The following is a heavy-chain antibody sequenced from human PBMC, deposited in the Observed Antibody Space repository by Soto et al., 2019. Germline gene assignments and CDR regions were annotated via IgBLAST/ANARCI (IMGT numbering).Heavy chain of an antibody. V-gene: IGHV1-69*01. J-gene: IGHJ2*01. CDR1: GGTFSSYA. CDR3: ARDSLTGDYSVDYWYFDL. D-gene: IGHD7-27*01. CDR2: IIPIFGTA. Sequence: QVQLVQSGAEVKKPGSSVKVSCKASGGTFSSYAISWVRQAPGQGLEWMGGIIPIFGTANYAQKFQGRVRITADESTSTAYMELSSLRSEDTAVYYCARDSLTGDYSVDYWYFDLWGRGTLVTVSS.